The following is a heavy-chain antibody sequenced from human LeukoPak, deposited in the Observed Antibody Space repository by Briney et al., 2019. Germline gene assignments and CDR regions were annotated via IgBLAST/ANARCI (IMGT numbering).Heavy chain of an antibody. CDR3: AKELITMIVLAYFDY. J-gene: IGHJ4*02. CDR1: GFTFSIYA. V-gene: IGHV3-23*01. Sequence: GGSLRLSCAASGFTFSIYAMNWVRQAPGKGLEWVSVISAGGGSTYYADSVKGRFTISRDNSKNTLYLQMSSLRAEDTAVYYCAKELITMIVLAYFDYWGQGTLVTVSS. D-gene: IGHD3-22*01. CDR2: ISAGGGST.